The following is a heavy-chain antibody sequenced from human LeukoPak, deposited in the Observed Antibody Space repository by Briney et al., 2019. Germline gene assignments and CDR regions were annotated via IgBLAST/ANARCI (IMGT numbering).Heavy chain of an antibody. CDR2: IRYDGSNK. Sequence: PGGSLRLSCAAPGFTFSSYGMHWVRQAPGKGLEWVAFIRYDGSNKYYADSVKGRFTISRDNSKNTLYLQMNSLRAEDTAVYYCAKQGRIAASKAYVDDAFDIWGQGAMVTVSS. CDR1: GFTFSSYG. D-gene: IGHD6-25*01. V-gene: IGHV3-30*02. J-gene: IGHJ3*02. CDR3: AKQGRIAASKAYVDDAFDI.